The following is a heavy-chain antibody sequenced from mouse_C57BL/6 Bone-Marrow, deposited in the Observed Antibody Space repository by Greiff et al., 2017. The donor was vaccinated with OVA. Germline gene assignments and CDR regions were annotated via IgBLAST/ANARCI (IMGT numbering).Heavy chain of an antibody. D-gene: IGHD2-3*01. CDR2: INPSSGYT. Sequence: VQGVESGAELARPGASVKMSCKASGYTFTSYTMHWVKQRPGQGLEWIGYINPSSGYTKYNQKFKDKATLTADKSSSTAYMQLSSLTSEDSAVYYCAKAGYSLFAYWGQGTLVTVSA. CDR1: GYTFTSYT. J-gene: IGHJ3*01. V-gene: IGHV1-4*01. CDR3: AKAGYSLFAY.